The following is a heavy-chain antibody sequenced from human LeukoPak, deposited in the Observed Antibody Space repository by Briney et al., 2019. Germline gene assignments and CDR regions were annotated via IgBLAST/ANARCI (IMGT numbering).Heavy chain of an antibody. CDR3: ARDPQVVVPAALPNWFDP. CDR2: INPNSGGT. D-gene: IGHD2-2*01. V-gene: IGHV1-2*02. CDR1: GYTFTSYG. J-gene: IGHJ5*02. Sequence: GASVKVTCKASGYTFTSYGISWVRQAPGQGLEWMGWINPNSGGTNYAQKFQGRVTMTRDTSISTAYMELSRLRSDDTAVYYCARDPQVVVPAALPNWFDPWGQGTLVTVSS.